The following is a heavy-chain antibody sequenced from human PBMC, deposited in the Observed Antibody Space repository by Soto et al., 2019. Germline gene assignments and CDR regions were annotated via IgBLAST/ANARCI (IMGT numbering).Heavy chain of an antibody. CDR2: INGRSNYK. D-gene: IGHD1-26*01. J-gene: IGHJ4*02. V-gene: IGHV3-21*01. CDR1: GFALTTYT. CDR3: VREDGVVGASSAFDS. Sequence: GGSLRLSCVASGFALTTYTMNWVRQGPGTGLEWVSSINGRSNYKYYSDSVKGRSTVSRDNAQNSLFLQMSRLGPEDTAVYYCVREDGVVGASSAFDSWGQGTLVTVSS.